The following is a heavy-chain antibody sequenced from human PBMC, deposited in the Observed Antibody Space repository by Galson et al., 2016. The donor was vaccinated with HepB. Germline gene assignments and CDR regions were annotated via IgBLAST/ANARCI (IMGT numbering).Heavy chain of an antibody. Sequence: SLRLSCAASGFSFSISGMNWVRQTPGRGLEWVSGITGSGDTTHYADSVKGRFIISRDNSKNTLYLFMNNLRAGDTAVYYCGKHGGFDYWDQGALVTVSS. V-gene: IGHV3-23*01. J-gene: IGHJ4*02. CDR3: GKHGGFDY. CDR1: GFSFSISG. CDR2: ITGSGDTT. D-gene: IGHD3-16*01.